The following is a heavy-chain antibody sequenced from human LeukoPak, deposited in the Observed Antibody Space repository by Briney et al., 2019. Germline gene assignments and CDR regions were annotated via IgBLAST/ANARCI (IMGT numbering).Heavy chain of an antibody. CDR1: GGSISSGGYY. D-gene: IGHD3-10*01. CDR3: ARHGEGWFGELFPAPFDY. J-gene: IGHJ4*02. CDR2: IYYSGST. V-gene: IGHV4-30-2*03. Sequence: SETLSLTCTVSGGSISSGGYYWSWIRQPPGKGLEWIGSIYYSGSTYYNPSLKSRVTISVDTSKNQFSLKLSSVTAADTAVYYCARHGEGWFGELFPAPFDYWGQGTLVTVSS.